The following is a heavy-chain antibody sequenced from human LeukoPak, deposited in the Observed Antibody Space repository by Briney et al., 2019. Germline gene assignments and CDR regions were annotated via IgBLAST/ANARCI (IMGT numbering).Heavy chain of an antibody. CDR1: GYTFTRYA. D-gene: IGHD3-9*01. Sequence: ASVKVSCKASGYTFTRYAMNWVRQAPGQGLEWMGWISTNTRNPTYAQGFTGRFVFSLDTSVSTAYLQISSLKAEDTAVYYCARGGFDSRWASDIWGQGTMVTVSS. V-gene: IGHV7-4-1*02. CDR2: ISTNTRNP. J-gene: IGHJ3*02. CDR3: ARGGFDSRWASDI.